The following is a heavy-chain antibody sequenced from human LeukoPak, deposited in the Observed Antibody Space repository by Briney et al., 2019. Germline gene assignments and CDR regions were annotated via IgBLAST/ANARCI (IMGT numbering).Heavy chain of an antibody. D-gene: IGHD2-21*02. CDR1: GGTFSSYA. CDR3: AREFDVVTAIPDDY. V-gene: IGHV1-69*04. J-gene: IGHJ4*02. Sequence: SVKVSCKASGGTFSSYAISWERQAPGQGLEWMGRIIPILGIANYAQKFQGRVTITADKSTSTAYMELSSLRSEDTAVYYCAREFDVVTAIPDDYWGQGTLVTVSS. CDR2: IIPILGIA.